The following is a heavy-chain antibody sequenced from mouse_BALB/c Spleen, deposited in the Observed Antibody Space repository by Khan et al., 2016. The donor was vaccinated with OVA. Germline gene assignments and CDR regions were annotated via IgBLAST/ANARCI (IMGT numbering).Heavy chain of an antibody. J-gene: IGHJ2*01. CDR2: ISSGSSTI. V-gene: IGHV5-17*02. CDR3: ERSPTVVADY. CDR1: GFTFSSFG. D-gene: IGHD1-1*01. Sequence: EVELVESGGGLVQPGGSRKLSCAASGFTFSSFGMHWVRQAPEKGLEWVAYISSGSSTIYYADTVKGRFTISRDNPKTTLSLQMTSLRSEDTARDYWERSPTVVADYWGQGTTLTVSS.